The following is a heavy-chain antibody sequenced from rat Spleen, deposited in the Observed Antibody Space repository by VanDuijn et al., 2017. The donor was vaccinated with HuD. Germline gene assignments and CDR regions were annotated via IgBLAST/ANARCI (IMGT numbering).Heavy chain of an antibody. CDR1: GLSLDDCH. Sequence: QVQLKESGPGLVQPSQTLSLTCTVSGLSLDDCHVSWVRQPPGKGLEWIAAISSGGSTYFNSVLKSRLSISRDTSKSQVFLKMNSLQTEDTAIYFCTRDPITTRDYFDYWGQGVMVTVSS. V-gene: IGHV2S12*01. D-gene: IGHD1-1*01. CDR3: TRDPITTRDYFDY. J-gene: IGHJ2*01. CDR2: ISSGGST.